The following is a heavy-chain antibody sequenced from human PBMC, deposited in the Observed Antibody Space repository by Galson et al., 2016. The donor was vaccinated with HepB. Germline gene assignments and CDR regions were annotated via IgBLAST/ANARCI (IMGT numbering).Heavy chain of an antibody. D-gene: IGHD1-14*01. CDR1: GYSFTSYW. CDR3: AKTATSTGREVGS. V-gene: IGHV5-51*01. Sequence: QSGAEVKKPGESLQISCQGSGYSFTSYWIAWVRQMPGEGLEWMGIIYPGDSDTRYSPSFQGQITISADKSITTAYLQWTSLKASDTAMYYCAKTATSTGREVGSWGQGTTVTVSS. J-gene: IGHJ6*02. CDR2: IYPGDSDT.